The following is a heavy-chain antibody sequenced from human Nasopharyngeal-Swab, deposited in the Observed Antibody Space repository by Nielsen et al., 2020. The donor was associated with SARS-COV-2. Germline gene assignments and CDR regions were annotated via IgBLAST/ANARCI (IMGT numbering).Heavy chain of an antibody. CDR3: ARTAGYMSSSWCGGAYYYYGMDV. J-gene: IGHJ6*02. Sequence: SGPTLVKPTETLTLTCTVSGFSLSNARMGVSWIRQPPGKALEWLAHIFSNDEKSYSTSLKSRLTISKDTSKSQVVLTMTNMDPVDTATYYCARTAGYMSSSWCGGAYYYYGMDVWGQGTTVTVSS. CDR1: GFSLSNARMG. V-gene: IGHV2-26*01. CDR2: IFSNDEK. D-gene: IGHD6-13*01.